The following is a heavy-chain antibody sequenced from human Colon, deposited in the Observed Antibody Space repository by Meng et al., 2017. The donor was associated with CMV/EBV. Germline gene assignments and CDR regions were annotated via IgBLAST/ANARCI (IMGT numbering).Heavy chain of an antibody. J-gene: IGHJ4*02. CDR1: GYTFTSYG. Sequence: ASVKVSCKASGYTFTSYGISWVRQAPGQGLEWMGWISAYNGNTNYAQKLQGRVTMTTDTSTSTAYMDLRSLGSDDSAVYYCARFCSGGNCYSKPGLAKFFDLWGQGTLVTVSS. V-gene: IGHV1-18*01. CDR3: ARFCSGGNCYSKPGLAKFFDL. CDR2: ISAYNGNT. D-gene: IGHD2-15*01.